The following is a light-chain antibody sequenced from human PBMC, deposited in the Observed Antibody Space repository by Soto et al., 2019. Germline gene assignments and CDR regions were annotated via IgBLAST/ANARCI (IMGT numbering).Light chain of an antibody. Sequence: QSVLTQPPSVSAAPGQKVTISCSGSSSNIGNNYVSWYQQLPGAAPKLLIYDNDQRPSGIPDRISGSKSGTSATLGITGLQTGDEADYYCGTWDSSLSVVLLGGGTKLTVL. CDR3: GTWDSSLSVVL. V-gene: IGLV1-51*01. CDR2: DND. J-gene: IGLJ2*01. CDR1: SSNIGNNY.